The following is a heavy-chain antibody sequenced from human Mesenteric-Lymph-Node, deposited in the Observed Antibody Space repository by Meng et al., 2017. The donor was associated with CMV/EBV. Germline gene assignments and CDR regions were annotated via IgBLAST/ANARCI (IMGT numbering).Heavy chain of an antibody. D-gene: IGHD1-26*01. CDR1: GYTFTSYY. CDR2: MNPNSANT. V-gene: IGHV1-8*02. J-gene: IGHJ4*02. Sequence: ASVKVSCKASGYTFTSYYMHWVRQATGQGLEWMGWMNPNSANTGNAQKFQGRVTMTRNTSISTAYMELSSLRSEDTAVYYCARGTRSPGYWGQGTLVTVSS. CDR3: ARGTRSPGY.